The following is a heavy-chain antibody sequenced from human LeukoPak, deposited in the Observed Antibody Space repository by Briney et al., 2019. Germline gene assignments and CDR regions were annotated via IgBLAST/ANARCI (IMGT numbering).Heavy chain of an antibody. CDR1: GGSISSGGYY. CDR2: IYYSVST. CDR3: ASKRFIAVAGFDY. Sequence: SETLSLTCTVSGGSISSGGYYWSWIRQHPGKGLEWIGYIYYSVSTYYNPSLKNRVTISVDTSKNQFSLKLSSLTAADTAVYYCASKRFIAVAGFDYWDQGTLVTVSS. D-gene: IGHD6-19*01. J-gene: IGHJ4*02. V-gene: IGHV4-31*03.